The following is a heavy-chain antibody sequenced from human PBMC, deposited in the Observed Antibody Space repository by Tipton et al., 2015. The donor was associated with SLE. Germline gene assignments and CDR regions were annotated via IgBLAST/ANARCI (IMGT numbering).Heavy chain of an antibody. Sequence: TLSLTCTVSGGSISSSSYYWGWIRQPPGKGLEWIGSIYYSGSTYYNPSPKSRVTMSVDTSKNQFSLKLSSVTAADTAVYYCAREKAGGPGKKLYFDYWGQGTLVTVSS. CDR2: IYYSGST. D-gene: IGHD3-16*01. J-gene: IGHJ4*02. CDR3: AREKAGGPGKKLYFDY. CDR1: GGSISSSSYY. V-gene: IGHV4-39*07.